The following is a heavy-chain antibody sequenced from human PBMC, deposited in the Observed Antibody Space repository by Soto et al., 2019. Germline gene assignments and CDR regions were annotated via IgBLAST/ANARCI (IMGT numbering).Heavy chain of an antibody. D-gene: IGHD2-2*01. V-gene: IGHV3-33*01. J-gene: IGHJ4*02. CDR2: IWYDGRSK. CDR3: ARSPCSTSCYVDDY. Sequence: QVQLVESGGGVVQPGRSLRLSCAASGFTFSSYGLHWVRKAPGKGLEWVAVIWYDGRSKYYADSVQGRFTISRDNSKNTLYLQMNSLRAEDTAVYYCARSPCSTSCYVDDYWGQGTLVTVSS. CDR1: GFTFSSYG.